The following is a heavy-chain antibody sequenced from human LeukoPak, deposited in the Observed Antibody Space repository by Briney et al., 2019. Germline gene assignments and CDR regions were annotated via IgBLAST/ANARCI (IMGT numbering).Heavy chain of an antibody. CDR3: ARGTSGAFDR. D-gene: IGHD1-14*01. CDR1: GFTFSSYA. CDR2: ISYDGSNK. V-gene: IGHV3-30-3*01. J-gene: IGHJ5*02. Sequence: PGGSLRLSCAASGFTFSSYAMHWVRQAPGKGLEWVAVISYDGSNKYYADSVKGRFTISRDNSKNTLYLQRNSLRAEDTAVYYCARGTSGAFDRWGQGTLVTVSS.